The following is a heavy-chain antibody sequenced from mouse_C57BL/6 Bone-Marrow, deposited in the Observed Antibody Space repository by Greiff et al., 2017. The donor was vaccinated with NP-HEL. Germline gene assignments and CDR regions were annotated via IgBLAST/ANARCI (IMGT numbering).Heavy chain of an antibody. CDR2: ISSGSSTI. CDR1: GFTFSDYG. V-gene: IGHV5-17*01. D-gene: IGHD1-1*01. Sequence: DVMLVESGGGLVKPGGSLKLSCAASGFTFSDYGMHWVRQAPEKGLEWVAYISSGSSTIYYTDTVKGRFTISRDNAKNTLFLQMTSLRSEDTAMYYCARRAVVARYFDVWGTGTTVTVSS. J-gene: IGHJ1*03. CDR3: ARRAVVARYFDV.